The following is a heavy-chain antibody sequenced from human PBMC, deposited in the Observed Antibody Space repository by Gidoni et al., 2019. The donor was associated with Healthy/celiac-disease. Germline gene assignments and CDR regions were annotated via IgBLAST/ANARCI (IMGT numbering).Heavy chain of an antibody. CDR3: TTEGDYVDY. J-gene: IGHJ4*02. V-gene: IGHV3-15*01. CDR1: GSTFSNAW. Sequence: EVQLVESGGGLVKPGGSLSLSCAASGSTFSNAWMSLVRQAPGKGLEWVGRIKSKTDGRTTDYAAPVKGRFTISRDDSKNTLYLQMNSLKTEDTAVYYCTTEGDYVDYWDQGTLVTVSS. CDR2: IKSKTDGRTT.